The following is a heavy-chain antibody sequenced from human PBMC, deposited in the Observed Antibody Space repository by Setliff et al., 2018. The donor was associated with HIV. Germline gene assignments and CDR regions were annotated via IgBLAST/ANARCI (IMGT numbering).Heavy chain of an antibody. J-gene: IGHJ5*02. D-gene: IGHD1-26*01. V-gene: IGHV3-21*01. CDR2: ISSSSSFI. CDR1: AFTFDSYT. Sequence: GSLRLSCAASAFTFDSYTMSWVRQAPGKGLEWVSSISSSSSFIHYADSVKGRFTISRDNAKNSLYLQMNSLRAEDTAVYFCAREAYSGSYDWFDPWGQGTLVTVSS. CDR3: AREAYSGSYDWFDP.